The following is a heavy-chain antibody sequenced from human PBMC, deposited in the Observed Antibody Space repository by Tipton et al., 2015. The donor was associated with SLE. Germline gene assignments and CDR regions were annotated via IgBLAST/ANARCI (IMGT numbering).Heavy chain of an antibody. V-gene: IGHV4-34*01. Sequence: LRLSCALSGGSFSRYYWTWIRQSPGKGLEWIGEVSHSGDTNYTPSLKSRVSFSIDTSENHFSLRLNSVTAADTAVYYCARRHYSGPFDSWGQGTLVTVSS. J-gene: IGHJ4*02. CDR1: GGSFSRYY. CDR2: VSHSGDT. D-gene: IGHD5-12*01. CDR3: ARRHYSGPFDS.